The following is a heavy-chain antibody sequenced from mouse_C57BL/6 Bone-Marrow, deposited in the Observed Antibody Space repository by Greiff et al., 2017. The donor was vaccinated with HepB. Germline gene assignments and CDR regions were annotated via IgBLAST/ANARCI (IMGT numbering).Heavy chain of an antibody. CDR1: GYTFTSYG. J-gene: IGHJ2*01. CDR3: ARSITTVVADY. V-gene: IGHV1-81*01. CDR2: IYPRSGNT. Sequence: VKLMESGAELARPGASVKLSCKASGYTFTSYGISWVKQRTGQGLEWIGEIYPRSGNTYYNEKFKGKAKLTADKSSSTAYMELRSLTSEDSAVYFCARSITTVVADYWGQGTTLTVSS. D-gene: IGHD1-1*01.